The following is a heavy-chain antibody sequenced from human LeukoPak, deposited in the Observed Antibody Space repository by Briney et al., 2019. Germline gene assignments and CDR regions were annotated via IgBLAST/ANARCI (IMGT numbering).Heavy chain of an antibody. Sequence: PGGPLRLSCAASGFTVSSNYMSWVRQAPGKGLEWVSVIYSGGSTYCADSVKGRFTISRDNSKNTLYLQMNSLRAEDTAVYYCARSGYYYYMDVWGKGTTVTVSS. D-gene: IGHD3-10*01. J-gene: IGHJ6*03. V-gene: IGHV3-53*01. CDR1: GFTVSSNY. CDR3: ARSGYYYYMDV. CDR2: IYSGGST.